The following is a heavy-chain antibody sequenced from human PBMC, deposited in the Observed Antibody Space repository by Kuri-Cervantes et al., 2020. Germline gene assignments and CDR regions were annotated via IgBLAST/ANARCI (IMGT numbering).Heavy chain of an antibody. CDR3: ARGGPTGSGSYAWA. CDR2: ISVNNGDT. V-gene: IGHV1-18*01. D-gene: IGHD3-10*01. J-gene: IGHJ4*02. Sequence: ASVKVSCKASGGTFSSYAISWVRQAPGQGLEWMGWISVNNGDTSYAQTLQGRVTMTTDTSKSIAYMELRSLRSDDTAVYYCARGGPTGSGSYAWAWGQGTLVTVSS. CDR1: GGTFSSYA.